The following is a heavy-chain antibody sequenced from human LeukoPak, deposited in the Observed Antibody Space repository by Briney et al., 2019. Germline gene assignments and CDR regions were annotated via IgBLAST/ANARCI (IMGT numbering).Heavy chain of an antibody. J-gene: IGHJ4*02. CDR1: GFTFDDYG. D-gene: IGHD2-15*01. V-gene: IGHV3-20*04. Sequence: GGSLRLSCAASGFTFDDYGMSWVRQAPGKGLEWVSGVNWNGGSTGYADSVKGRFTISRDNAKNSLYLQTNSLRAEDTALYYCARLGPLGYCSGGSCYSSFEDYWGQGTLVTVSS. CDR2: VNWNGGST. CDR3: ARLGPLGYCSGGSCYSSFEDY.